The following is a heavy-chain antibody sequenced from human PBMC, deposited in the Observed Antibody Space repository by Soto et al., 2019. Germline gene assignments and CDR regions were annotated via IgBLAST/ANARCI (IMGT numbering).Heavy chain of an antibody. CDR1: GFTFSSYG. J-gene: IGHJ4*02. V-gene: IGHV3-30*03. CDR2: ISYDGSNK. D-gene: IGHD6-19*01. Sequence: QVQLVESGGGVVQPGRSLRLSCAASGFTFSSYGMHWVRQAPGKGLEWVAVISYDGSNKYYADSVKGRFTISRDNSKNTLYLQMNSLRAEDTAVYYCASSGGHGSSNYWGQGTLVTVSS. CDR3: ASSGGHGSSNY.